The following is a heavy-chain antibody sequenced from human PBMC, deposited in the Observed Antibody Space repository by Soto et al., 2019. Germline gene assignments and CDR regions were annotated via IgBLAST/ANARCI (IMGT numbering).Heavy chain of an antibody. J-gene: IGHJ3*02. Sequence: GGSLRLSCAASGFTFSSYAMSWVRQAPGKGLEWVSAISGSGGSTYYADSVKGRFTISRDNSKNTLYLQMNSLRAEDTAVYYCAKSRITMVRGVAANDAFDIWGQGTMVTVSS. CDR2: ISGSGGST. CDR1: GFTFSSYA. V-gene: IGHV3-23*01. CDR3: AKSRITMVRGVAANDAFDI. D-gene: IGHD3-10*01.